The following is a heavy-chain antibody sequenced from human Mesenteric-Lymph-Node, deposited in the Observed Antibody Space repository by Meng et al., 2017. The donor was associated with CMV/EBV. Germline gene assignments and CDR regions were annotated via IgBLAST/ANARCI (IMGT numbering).Heavy chain of an antibody. Sequence: GGSLRLSCAASGFTFSNYPIHWVRQAPGKGLEWVALISYDGSNKYYADSVKGRFTISRDNSKNTLYLQMNSLRAEDTAVYYCARDNPPDYWGQGTLVTVSS. CDR1: GFTFSNYP. CDR2: ISYDGSNK. V-gene: IGHV3-30*14. CDR3: ARDNPPDY. J-gene: IGHJ4*02.